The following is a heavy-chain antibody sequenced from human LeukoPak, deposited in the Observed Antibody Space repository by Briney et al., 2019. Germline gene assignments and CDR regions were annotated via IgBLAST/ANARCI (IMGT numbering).Heavy chain of an antibody. J-gene: IGHJ5*02. Sequence: SETLSLTCAVYGGSFSGYYWSWIRQPPGKGLEWIGEINHSGSTNYNPSLKSRVTISVDTSKNQFSLKLSSVTAADTAVYYCARGQSPAPAWFDPWGQGTLVTVSS. D-gene: IGHD2-2*01. CDR2: INHSGST. V-gene: IGHV4-34*01. CDR1: GGSFSGYY. CDR3: ARGQSPAPAWFDP.